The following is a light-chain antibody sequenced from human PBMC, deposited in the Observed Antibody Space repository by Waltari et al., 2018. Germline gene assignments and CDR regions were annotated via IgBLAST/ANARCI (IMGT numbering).Light chain of an antibody. CDR2: AAS. CDR3: QQRSSWTPHT. Sequence: EIELTQSPATLSLSPGETATLSCRASQSVGTYLAWYQQKPGQAPRLLIYAASNRATGIPARFRGSGSGTDFTLTISSLEAEDFAVYYCQQRSSWTPHTFGQGARLEIK. V-gene: IGKV3-11*01. J-gene: IGKJ2*01. CDR1: QSVGTY.